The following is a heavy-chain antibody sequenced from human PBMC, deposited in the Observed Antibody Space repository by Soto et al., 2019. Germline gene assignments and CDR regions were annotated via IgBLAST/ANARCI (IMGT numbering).Heavy chain of an antibody. CDR3: ARDLLASPEYSG. J-gene: IGHJ4*02. Sequence: QVQLVQSGAEVKKPGSSVKVSCKASGGTFSCYTISWVRQAPGQGLEWMGRIIPILGIANYAQKFQGRVTITADKSTSTAYMELSSLRSEDTAVYYCARDLLASPEYSGWGQGTLVTVSS. CDR2: IIPILGIA. CDR1: GGTFSCYT. D-gene: IGHD5-12*01. V-gene: IGHV1-69*08.